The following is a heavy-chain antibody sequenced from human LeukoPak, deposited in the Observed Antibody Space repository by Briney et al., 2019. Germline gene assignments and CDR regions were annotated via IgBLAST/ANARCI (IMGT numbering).Heavy chain of an antibody. CDR1: GGTFSSYT. J-gene: IGHJ5*02. CDR3: ARDRDGVVTFP. CDR2: TIPILGIA. V-gene: IGHV1-69*04. D-gene: IGHD3-3*01. Sequence: ASVKVSCKASGGTFSSYTISWVRQAPGQGLEWMGRTIPILGIANYAQKFQGRVTITADKSTSTAYMELSSLRSEDTAVYYCARDRDGVVTFPWGQGTLVTVSS.